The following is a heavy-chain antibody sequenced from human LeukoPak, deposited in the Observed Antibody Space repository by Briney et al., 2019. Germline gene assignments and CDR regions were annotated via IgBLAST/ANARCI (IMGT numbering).Heavy chain of an antibody. CDR3: ARGSRRRDGYKPIDY. J-gene: IGHJ4*02. Sequence: PGGSLRLSCGASGFTFSSYSMNWVRQAPGKGLEWIGEINHSGSTNYNPSLKSRVTISVDTSKNQFSLKLSSVTAADTAVYYCARGSRRRDGYKPIDYWGQGTLVTVSS. V-gene: IGHV4-34*01. D-gene: IGHD5-24*01. CDR2: INHSGST. CDR1: GFTFSSYS.